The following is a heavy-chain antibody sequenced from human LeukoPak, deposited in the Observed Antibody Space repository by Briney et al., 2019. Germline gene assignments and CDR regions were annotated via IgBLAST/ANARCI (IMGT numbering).Heavy chain of an antibody. CDR1: GFTFSSYG. V-gene: IGHV3-33*01. D-gene: IGHD1-26*01. CDR3: ARSGGSNQPYDY. J-gene: IGHJ4*02. Sequence: PGGSLRLSCAASGFTFSSYGMHWVRQAPGKGLEWVAVIWYDGSNKYYADSVKGRFTISRDNSKNTLYLQMNSLRAEDTAVYFCARSGGSNQPYDYWGQGILVTVSS. CDR2: IWYDGSNK.